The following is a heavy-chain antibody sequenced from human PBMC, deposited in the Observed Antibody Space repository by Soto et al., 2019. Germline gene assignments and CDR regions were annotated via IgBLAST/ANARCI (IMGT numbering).Heavy chain of an antibody. Sequence: QVQLQESGPGLVKPSQTLSLTCAVSGVSINTGGYSWNWIRQSPGKALEWMGHIYQSGSTYYKPSLKGRITISVDMSNNDFSLEVTSVTLADTAVYFCARGDYNDYFDFWGQGALVTVSS. V-gene: IGHV4-30-2*06. CDR1: GVSINTGGYS. CDR3: ARGDYNDYFDF. J-gene: IGHJ4*02. D-gene: IGHD4-4*01. CDR2: IYQSGST.